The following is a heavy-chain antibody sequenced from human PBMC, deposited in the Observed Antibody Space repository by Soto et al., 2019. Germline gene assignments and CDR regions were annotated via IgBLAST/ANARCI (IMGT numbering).Heavy chain of an antibody. CDR3: AKDLEDGYNCFGGGFDG. D-gene: IGHD3-16*01. CDR2: ISYDGSNK. V-gene: IGHV3-30*18. J-gene: IGHJ4*02. Sequence: PGGSLRLSCAASGFTFSSYGMHWVRQAPGKGLEWVAVISYDGSNKYYADSVKGRFTISRDNSKNTLYLQMNSLRAEDTAVYYCAKDLEDGYNCFGGGFDGWGQGTLVTVSS. CDR1: GFTFSSYG.